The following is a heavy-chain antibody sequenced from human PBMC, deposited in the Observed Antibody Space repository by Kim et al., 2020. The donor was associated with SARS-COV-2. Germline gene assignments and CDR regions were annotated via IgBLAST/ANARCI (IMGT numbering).Heavy chain of an antibody. J-gene: IGHJ6*02. Sequence: SETLSLTCTVSGGSVSSGSYYWSWIRQPPGKGLEWIGYIYYSGSTNYNPSLKSRVTISVDTSKNQFSLKLSSVTAADTAVYYCARDRARYYDILTGRLSLYGMDVWGQGTTVTVSS. V-gene: IGHV4-61*01. CDR3: ARDRARYYDILTGRLSLYGMDV. CDR2: IYYSGST. CDR1: GGSVSSGSYY. D-gene: IGHD3-9*01.